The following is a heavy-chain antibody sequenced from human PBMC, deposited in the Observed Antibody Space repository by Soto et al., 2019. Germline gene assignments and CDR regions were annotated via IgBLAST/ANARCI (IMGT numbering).Heavy chain of an antibody. V-gene: IGHV3-33*01. CDR1: GFTFSSYG. D-gene: IGHD1-26*01. CDR2: IWYDGSNK. Sequence: QVQLVESGGGVVQPGRSLRLSCAASGFTFSSYGMHWVRQAPGKGLEWVAVIWYDGSNKYYADSVKGRFTISRDNSKNTLYLQMNSLRAEDTAVYYCARDRARENWSNFDYWGQGTLVTVSS. CDR3: ARDRARENWSNFDY. J-gene: IGHJ4*02.